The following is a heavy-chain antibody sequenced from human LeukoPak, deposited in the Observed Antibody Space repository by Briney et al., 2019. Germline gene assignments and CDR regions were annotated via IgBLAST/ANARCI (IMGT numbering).Heavy chain of an antibody. CDR2: MNTDGSRT. V-gene: IGHV3-74*01. CDR1: GFIFSRYW. Sequence: GGSLRLSCAASGFIFSRYWMHWVRQAPGKGLVWVSRMNTDGSRTDYADSVKGRFTISRDNAKSTLYLQMNSLGAEDTAVYYCVSDFTSRDDYWGQGSLVTVSS. CDR3: VSDFTSRDDY. J-gene: IGHJ4*02.